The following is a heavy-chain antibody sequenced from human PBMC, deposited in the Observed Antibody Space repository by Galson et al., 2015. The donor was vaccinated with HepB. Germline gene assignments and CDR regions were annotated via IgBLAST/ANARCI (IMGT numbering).Heavy chain of an antibody. D-gene: IGHD5-18*01. V-gene: IGHV3-30*18. CDR3: AKTWGGYSYYYYGMDV. J-gene: IGHJ6*02. Sequence: SLRLSCAASGFTFSSYWMSWVRQAPGKGLEWVAVISYDGSNKYYADSVKGRFTISRDNSKNTLYLQMNSLRAEDTAVYYCAKTWGGYSYYYYGMDVWGQGTTVTVSS. CDR1: GFTFSSYW. CDR2: ISYDGSNK.